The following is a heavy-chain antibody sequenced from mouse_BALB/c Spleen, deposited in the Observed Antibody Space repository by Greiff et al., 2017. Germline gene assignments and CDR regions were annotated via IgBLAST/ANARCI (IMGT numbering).Heavy chain of an antibody. V-gene: IGHV1-7*01. CDR2: INPSTGYT. D-gene: IGHD1-1*02. CDR1: GYTFTSYW. CDR3: ARRGSYEAMDY. J-gene: IGHJ4*01. Sequence: QVQLQQPGAELVKPGASVKLSCKASGYTFTSYWMHWVKQRPGQGLEWIGYINPSTGYTEYNQKFKDKATLTADKSSSTAYMQLSSLTSEDSAVYYCARRGSYEAMDYWGQGTSVTVSS.